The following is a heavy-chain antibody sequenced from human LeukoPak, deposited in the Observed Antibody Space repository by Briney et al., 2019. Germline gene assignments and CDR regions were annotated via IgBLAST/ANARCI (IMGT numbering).Heavy chain of an antibody. J-gene: IGHJ5*02. V-gene: IGHV4-39*07. D-gene: IGHD6-6*01. Sequence: PSETLSLTCTVSGGSISSSSYYWGWIRQPPGKGLEWIGSIYYSGSAYYNPSLKSRVSISVDTSKNQFSLKLRSVTAADTAVYYCARVGLRIAARPDWFDPWGQGTLVTVSS. CDR1: GGSISSSSYY. CDR2: IYYSGSA. CDR3: ARVGLRIAARPDWFDP.